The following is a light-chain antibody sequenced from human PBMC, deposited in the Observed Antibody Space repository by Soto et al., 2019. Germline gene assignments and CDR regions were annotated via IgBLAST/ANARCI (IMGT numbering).Light chain of an antibody. CDR3: TSYTSTSTPYV. Sequence: QSALTQPASVSGSPGQSITISCAGTSSDVGRYMYVSWYQQHPGKAPKLIIYDVYNRPSGVSNRFPGSKSGNTASLTISGLQAEDEAAYYCTSYTSTSTPYVFGGGTKVTVL. CDR2: DVY. J-gene: IGLJ1*01. V-gene: IGLV2-14*01. CDR1: SSDVGRYMY.